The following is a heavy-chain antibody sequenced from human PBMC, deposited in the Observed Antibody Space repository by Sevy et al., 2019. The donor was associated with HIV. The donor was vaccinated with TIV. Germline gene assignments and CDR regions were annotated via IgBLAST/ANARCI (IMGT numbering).Heavy chain of an antibody. D-gene: IGHD6-13*01. J-gene: IGHJ6*02. CDR2: ISYDGSNK. V-gene: IGHV3-30-3*01. CDR3: ARDHTIAANRYYYGMDV. Sequence: GGSLRLSCAASGFTFSSYAMHWVRQAPGKGLEWVAVISYDGSNKYYADSVKGRFTISRDNSKNTLYLQMNSLRAEDTAVYYCARDHTIAANRYYYGMDVWGQGTTVTVSS. CDR1: GFTFSSYA.